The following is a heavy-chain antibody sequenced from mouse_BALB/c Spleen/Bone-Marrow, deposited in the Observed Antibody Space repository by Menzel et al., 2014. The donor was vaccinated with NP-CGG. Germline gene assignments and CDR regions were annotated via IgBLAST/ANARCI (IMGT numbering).Heavy chain of an antibody. J-gene: IGHJ3*01. Sequence: VQLQQSGAELVRPGASVKLSCKASGYTFTSYWINWVKQRPGQGLEWIGNIYPSDSYTNYNQKFKDKATLTVDKSSSTAYMQLSSLTSEDSAVYYCTRDGSPFAYWGQGTLVTVSA. D-gene: IGHD2-3*01. V-gene: IGHV1-69*02. CDR3: TRDGSPFAY. CDR1: GYTFTSYW. CDR2: IYPSDSYT.